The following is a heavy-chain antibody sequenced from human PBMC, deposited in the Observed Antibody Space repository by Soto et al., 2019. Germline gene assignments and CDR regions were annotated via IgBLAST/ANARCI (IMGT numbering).Heavy chain of an antibody. Sequence: ASVKVSCKASGGTFSSYAISWVRQAPGQGLEWMGGIIPIFGTANYAQKFQGRVTITADESTSTAYMELSSLRSEDTAVYYCGRSYYGSGSYRPSYYYYGMDVWGQGTTVTVSS. CDR3: GRSYYGSGSYRPSYYYYGMDV. CDR1: GGTFSSYA. V-gene: IGHV1-69*13. D-gene: IGHD3-10*01. CDR2: IIPIFGTA. J-gene: IGHJ6*02.